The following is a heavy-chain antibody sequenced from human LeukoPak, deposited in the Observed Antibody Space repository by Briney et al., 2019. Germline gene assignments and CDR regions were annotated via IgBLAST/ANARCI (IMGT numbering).Heavy chain of an antibody. D-gene: IGHD2-2*01. CDR2: IRYDGSNK. V-gene: IGHV3-30*02. CDR1: GFTFSNYG. CDR3: AKDLYQLLLVGPNWFDP. Sequence: GGSLRLSCTASGFTFSNYGMHWVRQAPGKGLEWVAFIRYDGSNKYYADSVKGRFTISRDNSKNTLYLQMNSLRAEDTAVYYCAKDLYQLLLVGPNWFDPWGQGTLVTVSS. J-gene: IGHJ5*02.